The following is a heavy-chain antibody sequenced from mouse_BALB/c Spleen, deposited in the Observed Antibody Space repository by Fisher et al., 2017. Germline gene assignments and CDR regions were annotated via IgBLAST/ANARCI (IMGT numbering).Heavy chain of an antibody. Sequence: KFKGKATLTVDKSSSTAYMQLSSLTSEDSAVYYCASIYYGNYVNAMDYWGQGTSVTVSS. J-gene: IGHJ4*01. D-gene: IGHD2-1*01. V-gene: IGHV1-64*01. CDR3: ASIYYGNYVNAMDY.